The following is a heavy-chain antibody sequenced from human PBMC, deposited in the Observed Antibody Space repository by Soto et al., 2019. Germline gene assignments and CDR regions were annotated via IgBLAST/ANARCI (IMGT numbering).Heavy chain of an antibody. CDR3: ARDLRYGSGSYKGMDV. J-gene: IGHJ6*02. CDR1: GFTFSSYA. V-gene: IGHV3-30-3*01. D-gene: IGHD3-10*01. Sequence: QVQLVESGGGVVQTGRSLRLSCAASGFTFSSYAMHWVRQAPGKGLEWVAVISYDGSNKYYADSVKGRFTISRDNSKNTLYLQMNSLRAEDTAVYYCARDLRYGSGSYKGMDVWGQGTTVTVSS. CDR2: ISYDGSNK.